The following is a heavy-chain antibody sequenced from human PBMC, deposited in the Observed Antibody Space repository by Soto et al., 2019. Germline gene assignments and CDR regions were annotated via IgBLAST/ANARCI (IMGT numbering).Heavy chain of an antibody. D-gene: IGHD2-15*01. CDR1: GGSFSGYY. CDR2: INHSGST. Sequence: QVQLQQWGAGLLKPSETLSLTCAVYGGSFSGYYWSWIRQPPGKGLEWIGEINHSGSTNYNPSLNNPVTTALDTAKIQFSLKLSSVTPAVTDVYYCARAAALYCSGGSCYSGSDYWGQGTLVTVSS. CDR3: ARAAALYCSGGSCYSGSDY. V-gene: IGHV4-34*01. J-gene: IGHJ4*02.